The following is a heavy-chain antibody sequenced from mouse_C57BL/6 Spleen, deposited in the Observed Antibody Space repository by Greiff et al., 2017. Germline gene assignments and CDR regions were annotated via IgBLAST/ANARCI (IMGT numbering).Heavy chain of an antibody. V-gene: IGHV3-6*01. D-gene: IGHD1-1*01. J-gene: IGHJ2*01. CDR1: GYSITSGYY. CDR2: ISYDGSN. Sequence: EVKLMESGPGLVKPSQSLSLTCSVTGYSITSGYYWNWIRQFPGNKLEWMGYISYDGSNNYNPSLKNRISITRDTSKNQFFLKLNSVTTEDTATYYCARVTTVGSFDYWGQGTTLTVSS. CDR3: ARVTTVGSFDY.